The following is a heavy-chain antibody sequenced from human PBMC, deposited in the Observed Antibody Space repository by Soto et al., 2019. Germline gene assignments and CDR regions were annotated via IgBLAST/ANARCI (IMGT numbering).Heavy chain of an antibody. CDR2: IIPIFGTA. J-gene: IGHJ3*02. V-gene: IGHV1-69*06. Sequence: SVKVSCKASGGTFSSYAISWVGQAPGQGLEWMGGIIPIFGTANYAQKFQGRVTITADKSTSTAYMELSSLRSEDTAVYYCASVAVAGTFTFDIWAQGTMVTVSS. D-gene: IGHD6-19*01. CDR3: ASVAVAGTFTFDI. CDR1: GGTFSSYA.